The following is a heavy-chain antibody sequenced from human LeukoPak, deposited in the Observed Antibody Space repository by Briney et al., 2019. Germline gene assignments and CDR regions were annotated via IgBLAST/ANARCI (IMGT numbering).Heavy chain of an antibody. J-gene: IGHJ4*02. CDR2: IYHSGST. D-gene: IGHD3-3*01. Sequence: PSETLSLTCAVSGYSISSGYYWGWIRQPPGKGLEWIGSIYHSGSTYYNPSLKSRVTISVDTSKNQFPLKLSSVTAADTAVYYCARKHILRFLEWFDYWGQGTLVTVSS. CDR1: GYSISSGYY. CDR3: ARKHILRFLEWFDY. V-gene: IGHV4-38-2*01.